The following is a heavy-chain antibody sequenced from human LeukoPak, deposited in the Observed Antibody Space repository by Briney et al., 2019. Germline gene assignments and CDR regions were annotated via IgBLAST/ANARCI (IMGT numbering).Heavy chain of an antibody. CDR2: IIPIFGTA. J-gene: IGHJ6*03. CDR1: GGTFSSYA. CDR3: ARGASDFWSGYYHYYMDV. V-gene: IGHV1-69*06. D-gene: IGHD3-3*01. Sequence: GASVKVSCKASGGTFSSYAISWVRQAPGQGLEWMGGIIPIFGTANYAQKFQGRVTITADKSTSTAYMELSSLRSEDTAVYYCARGASDFWSGYYHYYMDVWGKGTTVTVSS.